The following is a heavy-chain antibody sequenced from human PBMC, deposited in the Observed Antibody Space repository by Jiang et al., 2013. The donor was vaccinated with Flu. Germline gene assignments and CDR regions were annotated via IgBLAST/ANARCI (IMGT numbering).Heavy chain of an antibody. J-gene: IGHJ3*02. V-gene: IGHV4-31*02. Sequence: SGGSISSGGYYWSWIRQHPGKGLEWIGYIYYSGSTYYNPSLKSRVTISVDTSKNQFSLKLSSVTAADTAVYYCASTMYYYDSSGTWVYAFDIWGQGTMVTVSS. CDR1: GGSISSGGYY. CDR2: IYYSGST. CDR3: ASTMYYYDSSGTWVYAFDI. D-gene: IGHD3-22*01.